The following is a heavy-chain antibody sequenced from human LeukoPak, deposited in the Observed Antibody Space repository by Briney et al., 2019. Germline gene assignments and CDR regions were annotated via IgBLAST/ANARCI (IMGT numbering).Heavy chain of an antibody. Sequence: SETLSLTCAVYGGSFSGYYWSWIRQPPGKGLEWIGEINHSGSTNYNPSLKSRVTISVDTSKNQFSLKLSSVTAADTAVYYCASQTVTRRFDPWGRGTLVTVSS. D-gene: IGHD4-17*01. J-gene: IGHJ5*02. CDR2: INHSGST. V-gene: IGHV4-34*01. CDR3: ASQTVTRRFDP. CDR1: GGSFSGYY.